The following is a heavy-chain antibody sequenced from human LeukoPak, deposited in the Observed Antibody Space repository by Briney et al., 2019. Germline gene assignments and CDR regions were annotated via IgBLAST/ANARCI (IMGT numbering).Heavy chain of an antibody. CDR1: GFTFSSYA. J-gene: IGHJ4*02. CDR2: ISGSGGST. CDR3: ARWGDNKSFDY. D-gene: IGHD2-21*01. Sequence: QTGGSLRLSCAASGFTFSSYAMSWVRQAPGKGLEWVSAISGSGGSTYYADSVKGRFTISRDNSKNTLYLQLSSLRAEDTAVYYCARWGDNKSFDYWGQGTLVTVSS. V-gene: IGHV3-23*01.